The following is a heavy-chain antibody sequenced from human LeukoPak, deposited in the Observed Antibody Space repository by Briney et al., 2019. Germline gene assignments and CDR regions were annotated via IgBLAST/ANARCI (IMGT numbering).Heavy chain of an antibody. CDR1: GYTFTSYD. V-gene: IGHV1-8*03. CDR2: TNPNSGNT. D-gene: IGHD2-2*01. J-gene: IGHJ6*03. CDR3: ARDLFHGGNNQLLYYMDV. Sequence: ASVKVSCKASGYTFTSYDINWVRQATGQGLEWMGWTNPNSGNTGYAQKFQGRVTITRNTSISTAYMELSSLRSDDTAVYYCARDLFHGGNNQLLYYMDVWGKGTTVTVSS.